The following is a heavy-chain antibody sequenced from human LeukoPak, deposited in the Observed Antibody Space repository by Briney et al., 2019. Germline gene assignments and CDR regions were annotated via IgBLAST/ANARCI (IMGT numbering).Heavy chain of an antibody. V-gene: IGHV4-59*02. J-gene: IGHJ4*02. CDR2: THYRXXT. Sequence: SETLSLTCTVSGXSVXGXXXXXXXXPPXXXXXWXGXTHYRXXTVYSXXLPSRVSMSVDTSRNQFSLDLSSVTAAATALYXCXRDPPEDEWNSLDSWGQGILVTVSS. D-gene: IGHD1-7*01. CDR1: GXSVXGXX. CDR3: XRDPPEDEWNSLDS.